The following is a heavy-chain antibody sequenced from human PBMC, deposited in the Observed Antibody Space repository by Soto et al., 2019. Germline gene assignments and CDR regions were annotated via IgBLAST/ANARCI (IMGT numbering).Heavy chain of an antibody. CDR2: IWYDGSNE. J-gene: IGHJ3*02. V-gene: IGHV3-33*01. CDR1: GFIFSNYG. CDR3: ARMIDCSDTNCRPLDAFDI. Sequence: QVQLVESGGGVVQPGRSLRLSCAASGFIFSNYGMHWVRQAPGKGLEWVALIWYDGSNEYYTDSVKGRFTISRDNSKNTLYLQMNSLRAEGTDMYSCARMIDCSDTNCRPLDAFDIWGQGTMVTVSS. D-gene: IGHD2-2*01.